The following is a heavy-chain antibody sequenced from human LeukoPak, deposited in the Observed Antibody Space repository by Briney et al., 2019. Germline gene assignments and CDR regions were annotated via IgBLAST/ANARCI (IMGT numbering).Heavy chain of an antibody. CDR2: IFYSGSS. Sequence: SETLSLTCTVSGDSLNSYYWSWIPQPPGEGLQWIGYIFYSGSSNYNASLRSRVAISVDTSKNQFSLKLTSVTAADTAVHYCAGRAARFFDYWGQGILVTVSS. J-gene: IGHJ4*02. CDR1: GDSLNSYY. D-gene: IGHD6-25*01. CDR3: AGRAARFFDY. V-gene: IGHV4-59*01.